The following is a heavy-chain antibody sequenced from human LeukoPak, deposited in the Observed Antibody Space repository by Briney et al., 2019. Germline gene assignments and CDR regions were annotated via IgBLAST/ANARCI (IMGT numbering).Heavy chain of an antibody. V-gene: IGHV3-23*01. CDR1: GFTFSSYA. CDR2: NSGGST. J-gene: IGHJ4*02. Sequence: HPGGSLRLSCAASGFTFSSYAVYWVRQAPGKGLEWVSSNSGGSTYYADSVKGRFTISRDNSKNTLDLQMNSLRDEDTAVYYCAKDLGSSGWYIDYWGQGTLVTVSS. CDR3: AKDLGSSGWYIDY. D-gene: IGHD6-19*01.